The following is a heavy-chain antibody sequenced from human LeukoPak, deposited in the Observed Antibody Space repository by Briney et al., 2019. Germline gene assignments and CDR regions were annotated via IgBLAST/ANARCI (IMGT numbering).Heavy chain of an antibody. V-gene: IGHV1-2*02. D-gene: IGHD3-16*01. CDR1: GYTFTVYY. CDR2: INPNSGGT. CDR3: ARDRGSLGWFDS. Sequence: ASVKVSCKASGYTFTVYYMHWVRQAPGQGLEWMGWINPNSGGTNYAQKFQGRVTMARDTSISTAYMEVSRLRSDDTAVYYCARDRGSLGWFDSWGQGTLVTVSS. J-gene: IGHJ5*01.